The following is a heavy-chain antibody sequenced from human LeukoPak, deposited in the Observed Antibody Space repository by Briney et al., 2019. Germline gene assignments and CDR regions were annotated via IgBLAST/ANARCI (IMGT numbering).Heavy chain of an antibody. J-gene: IGHJ4*02. CDR2: INSGGST. Sequence: GSLRLSCAASGFTVTNNDMNWVRQAPGKGLEWVSVINSGGSTYFADSVKGRFTVSRDNSKNTLSLQMNSLRVEDTAVYYCARDLISGPATHDSWGQGALVTVSS. V-gene: IGHV3-66*01. CDR3: ARDLISGPATHDS. D-gene: IGHD2-15*01. CDR1: GFTVTNND.